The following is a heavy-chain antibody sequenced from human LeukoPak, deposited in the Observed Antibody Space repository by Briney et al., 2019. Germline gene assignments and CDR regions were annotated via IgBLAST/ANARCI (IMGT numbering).Heavy chain of an antibody. V-gene: IGHV4-34*01. D-gene: IGHD3-3*01. Sequence: SETLSLTCAVYGGSFSGYYWSWIRQPPGKGLEWIGEFNHSGSTNYNPSLKSRVTISVDTSKNQFSLKLSSVTAADTAVYYCARGWDYDFWSGYYTSEYYFDYWGQGTLVTVSS. J-gene: IGHJ4*02. CDR1: GGSFSGYY. CDR3: ARGWDYDFWSGYYTSEYYFDY. CDR2: FNHSGST.